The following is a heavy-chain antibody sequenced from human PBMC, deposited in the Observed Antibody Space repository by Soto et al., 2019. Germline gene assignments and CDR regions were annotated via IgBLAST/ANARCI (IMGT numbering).Heavy chain of an antibody. CDR1: GFTFSSYG. CDR3: ARDTGYFDWSPFDI. Sequence: PGGSLRLSCAASGFTFSSYGMHWVRQAPGKGLEWVAVIWYDGSNKYYADSVKGRFTISRDNSKNTLYLQMNSLRAEDTAVYYCARDTGYFDWSPFDIWGQGTMVTVSS. CDR2: IWYDGSNK. V-gene: IGHV3-33*01. D-gene: IGHD3-9*01. J-gene: IGHJ3*02.